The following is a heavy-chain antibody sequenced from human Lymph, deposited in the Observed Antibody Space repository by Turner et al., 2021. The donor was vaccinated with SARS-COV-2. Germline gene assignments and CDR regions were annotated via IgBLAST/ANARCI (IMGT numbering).Heavy chain of an antibody. Sequence: EVQLVETGGGLIQPGGSLRLPCAASGFIVSSNCMNWVRQAPGKGLEWVSLIYSGGSTYYADSVTGRFTISRDNSKNTLYLQMNSLRAEDTAVYYCARDLQLYGMDVWGQGTTVTVSS. V-gene: IGHV3-53*02. CDR2: IYSGGST. J-gene: IGHJ6*02. D-gene: IGHD1-1*01. CDR1: GFIVSSNC. CDR3: ARDLQLYGMDV.